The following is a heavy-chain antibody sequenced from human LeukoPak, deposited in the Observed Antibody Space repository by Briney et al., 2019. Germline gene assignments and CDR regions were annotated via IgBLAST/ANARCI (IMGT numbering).Heavy chain of an antibody. D-gene: IGHD3-3*01. Sequence: SVKVSCKASGGTFNSFALSWVRQAPGQRLEWMGGIIPIYPTTDYAQRFQGRVTISADESKGTVSLELSNLRSEDTAVYYCARDRIYDFWSEDAFDIWGQGTMVTVSS. J-gene: IGHJ3*02. CDR3: ARDRIYDFWSEDAFDI. CDR2: IIPIYPTT. CDR1: GGTFNSFA. V-gene: IGHV1-69*13.